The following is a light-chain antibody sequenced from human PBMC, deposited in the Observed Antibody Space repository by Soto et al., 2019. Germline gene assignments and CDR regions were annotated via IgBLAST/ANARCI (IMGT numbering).Light chain of an antibody. Sequence: EIVLTQSPATLSVSPGDRATLSCRASQSVSSNLAWYQQKPGQAPRLLIYGASTRATGIPARFSGSVSGTEFTLTISSLQSEDFSAYYCQQYNNWPPWTFGQGTKVDIK. V-gene: IGKV3-15*01. CDR1: QSVSSN. CDR2: GAS. CDR3: QQYNNWPPWT. J-gene: IGKJ1*01.